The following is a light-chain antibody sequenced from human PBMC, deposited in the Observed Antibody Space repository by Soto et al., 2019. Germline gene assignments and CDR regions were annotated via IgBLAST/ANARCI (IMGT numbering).Light chain of an antibody. CDR3: MQALQTPL. CDR1: QSLLQSNGYNY. CDR2: LVS. J-gene: IGKJ5*01. Sequence: VVMTQSPLSLPVTPGEPASISCRSSQSLLQSNGYNYLDWYLQKPGQSPQLLIYLVSNRASGVPDRVSGSGSGTDFTLKISRVEAEDVGVYYCMQALQTPLFGQGTRLEIK. V-gene: IGKV2-28*01.